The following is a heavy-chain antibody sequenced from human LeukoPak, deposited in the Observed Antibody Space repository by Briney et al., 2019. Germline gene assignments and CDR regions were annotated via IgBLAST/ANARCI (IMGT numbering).Heavy chain of an antibody. Sequence: SETLSLTCSVSGGSIISSSYYSDLIRHPPGKGLELIGTIYYSGIPYYNPSLKSRLTISVDTSKTLFSLKLSSVTAADTAVYFCARHPGYSGYDHGEYYFDYWGQGTLVTGSS. CDR3: ARHPGYSGYDHGEYYFDY. CDR1: GGSIISSSYY. V-gene: IGHV4-39*01. CDR2: IYYSGIP. J-gene: IGHJ4*02. D-gene: IGHD5-12*01.